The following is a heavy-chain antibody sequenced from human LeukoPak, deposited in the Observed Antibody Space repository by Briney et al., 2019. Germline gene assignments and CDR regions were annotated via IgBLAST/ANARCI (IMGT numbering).Heavy chain of an antibody. D-gene: IGHD2-2*01. CDR2: FDPEDGET. V-gene: IGHV1-24*01. CDR1: GYTLTGLS. Sequence: ASVKVSCKVSGYTLTGLSMHWVRQAPGKGLEWMGGFDPEDGETIYAQKFQGRVTMTEDTSTDTAYMELSSLRSEDTAVYYCATARPAATRDDAFDIWGQGTMVTVSS. J-gene: IGHJ3*02. CDR3: ATARPAATRDDAFDI.